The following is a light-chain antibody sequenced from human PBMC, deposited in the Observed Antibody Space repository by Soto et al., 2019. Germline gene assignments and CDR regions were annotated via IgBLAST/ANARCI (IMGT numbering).Light chain of an antibody. CDR2: DVS. CDR1: QNISSY. V-gene: IGKV3-11*01. J-gene: IGKJ1*01. CDR3: QQYNDWPLT. Sequence: IVLTQSPATLSLSPWKRATLSCRASQNISSYLIWYQQKPGQAPRLLIYDVSNRATGIPARFSGSGSGTESTLTISSLQSEDFALYYCQQYNDWPLTFGQGTKVDIK.